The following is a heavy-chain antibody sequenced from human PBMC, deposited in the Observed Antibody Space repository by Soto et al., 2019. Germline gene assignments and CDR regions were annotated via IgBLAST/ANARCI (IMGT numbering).Heavy chain of an antibody. CDR1: RYTFTSYD. V-gene: IGHV1-2*02. CDR3: ARRSSTYLNEIIYDP. J-gene: IGHJ5*02. CDR2: IKPYSGDT. D-gene: IGHD2-2*01. Sequence: ASVKVSCKASRYTFTSYDIFWVRQSPGQGLEWMGWIKPYSGDTHYAQNFQGRVTMTRDTSINTAYMELNNLVSDDTAVYYCARRSSTYLNEIIYDPWGQGTLVTVSS.